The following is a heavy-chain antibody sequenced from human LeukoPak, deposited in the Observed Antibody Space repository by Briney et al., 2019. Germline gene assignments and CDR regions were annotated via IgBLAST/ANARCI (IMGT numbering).Heavy chain of an antibody. CDR1: GFTFSSYS. V-gene: IGHV3-21*01. J-gene: IGHJ4*02. Sequence: GGSPRLSCAASGFTFSSYSMNWVRQAPGKGPEWVSSISSSSSYIYYADSVKGRFTISRDNAKNSLYLQMNSLRAEDTAVYYCARALVPAANSFDYWGQGTLVTVSS. CDR3: ARALVPAANSFDY. CDR2: ISSSSSYI. D-gene: IGHD2-2*01.